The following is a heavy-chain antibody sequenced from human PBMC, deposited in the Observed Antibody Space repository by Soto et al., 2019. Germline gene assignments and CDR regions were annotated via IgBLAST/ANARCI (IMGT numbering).Heavy chain of an antibody. CDR1: GVTFSSYG. CDR3: AKVPGPYSGTHFYFDS. CDR2: ISYDGSNK. D-gene: IGHD1-26*01. Sequence: SGVTFSSYGMHWVRQAPGKGLEWVAVISYDGSNKYYADSVRGRFSVSRDNSKNTLHLQMDSLRAEDTAVYYCAKVPGPYSGTHFYFDSWGQGTLVTVSS. V-gene: IGHV3-30*12. J-gene: IGHJ4*02.